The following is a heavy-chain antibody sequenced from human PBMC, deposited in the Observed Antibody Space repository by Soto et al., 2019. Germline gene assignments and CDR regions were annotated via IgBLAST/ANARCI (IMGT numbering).Heavy chain of an antibody. D-gene: IGHD6-19*01. V-gene: IGHV1-18*01. Sequence: VQLVQSGAEVKKPGASVKVSCKASGYTFTNYGISWVRQAPGQGLEWMGWISAYNGNTNYAQKVQGRVTMTTDTSTSTADRELRSLRSDDTAVYYCARNGGSSGWYLEAPKGFDYWCQGTLVTVSS. J-gene: IGHJ4*02. CDR1: GYTFTNYG. CDR2: ISAYNGNT. CDR3: ARNGGSSGWYLEAPKGFDY.